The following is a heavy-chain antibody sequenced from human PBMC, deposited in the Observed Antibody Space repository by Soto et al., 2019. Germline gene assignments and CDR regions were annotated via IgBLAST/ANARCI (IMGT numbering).Heavy chain of an antibody. Sequence: SETLSLTCTVAGGSSGRYYWSWIRQPPGKGLEWIGYMYNTGSTVYNPSFKSRVTISVDTSKNQFSLKLNSVTAADTAVYYCARDLWGYCGTDCYPLDVWGQGTTVTVSS. CDR3: ARDLWGYCGTDCYPLDV. V-gene: IGHV4-59*01. J-gene: IGHJ6*02. CDR2: MYNTGST. D-gene: IGHD2-21*02. CDR1: GGSSGRYY.